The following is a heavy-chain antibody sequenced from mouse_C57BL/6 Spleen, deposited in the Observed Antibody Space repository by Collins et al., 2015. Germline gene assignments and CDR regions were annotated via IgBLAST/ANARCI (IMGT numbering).Heavy chain of an antibody. J-gene: IGHJ4*01. CDR2: IYPGSGST. CDR1: GYTFTSYW. CDR3: TRFYYGNLYAMDY. Sequence: LQQPGSELVRPGASVKLSCKASGYTFTSYWMHWVKQRPGQGLEWIGNIYPGSGSTNYDEKFKSKATLTVDTSSSTACMQLSSLTSEDSAVYYCTRFYYGNLYAMDYWGQGTSVTVSS. D-gene: IGHD2-1*01. V-gene: IGHV1S22*01.